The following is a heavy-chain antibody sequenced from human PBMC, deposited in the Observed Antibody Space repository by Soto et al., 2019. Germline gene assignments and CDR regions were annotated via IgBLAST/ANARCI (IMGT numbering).Heavy chain of an antibody. CDR2: INAGNGNT. D-gene: IGHD6-13*01. CDR3: ATQQQHYALDDY. J-gene: IGHJ4*02. CDR1: GYTFTDYA. V-gene: IGHV1-3*01. Sequence: ASVKVSCKASGYTFTDYAIHWVRQAPGQRLEWMGWINAGNGNTKYSQKFQGRVTITRDTSASTAYMELSSLKSDDTAVYYCATQQQHYALDDYWGQGTLVTVSS.